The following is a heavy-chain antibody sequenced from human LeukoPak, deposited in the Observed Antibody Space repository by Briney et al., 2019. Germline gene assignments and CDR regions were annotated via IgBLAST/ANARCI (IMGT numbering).Heavy chain of an antibody. V-gene: IGHV4-59*11. CDR2: VHHSGST. D-gene: IGHD3-16*02. J-gene: IGHJ4*02. Sequence: SETLSLTCTVSGGSITSLYWSWLRQSPGKGLEWIGYVHHSGSTNYNPSLKSRVTISIDTSKNQFSLKLSPVTAADTAVYYCARSHDHLWGNYPDYWGQGTLVTVSS. CDR3: ARSHDHLWGNYPDY. CDR1: GGSITSLY.